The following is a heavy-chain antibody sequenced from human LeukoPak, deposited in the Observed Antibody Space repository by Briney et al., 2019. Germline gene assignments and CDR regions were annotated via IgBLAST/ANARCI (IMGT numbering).Heavy chain of an antibody. CDR3: AKGESGSYYSAAVN. D-gene: IGHD1-26*01. CDR1: GFTFDDYA. V-gene: IGHV3-9*01. J-gene: IGHJ4*02. CDR2: IRWNSGSI. Sequence: PGGSLRLSCAASGFTFDDYAMHWVRHAPGKGLEWVSGIRWNSGSIGYADSVKGRFTISRDNAKNSLYLQMNSLRAEDTALYYCAKGESGSYYSAAVNWGQGTLVTVSS.